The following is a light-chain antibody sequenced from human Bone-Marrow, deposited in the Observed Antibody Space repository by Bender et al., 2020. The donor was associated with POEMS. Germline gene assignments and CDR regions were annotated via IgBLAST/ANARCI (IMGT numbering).Light chain of an antibody. CDR2: EVS. Sequence: QSALTQPPYASGSPGQSVTISCTGTSSDVGGYNYVSWFQQHPGKAPKLIISEVSKRPSGVPDRFSGSKSGSTASLTVSGLQAEDEADYYCSSFTGINNPVVFGGGTKLTVL. CDR3: SSFTGINNPVV. J-gene: IGLJ2*01. CDR1: SSDVGGYNY. V-gene: IGLV2-8*01.